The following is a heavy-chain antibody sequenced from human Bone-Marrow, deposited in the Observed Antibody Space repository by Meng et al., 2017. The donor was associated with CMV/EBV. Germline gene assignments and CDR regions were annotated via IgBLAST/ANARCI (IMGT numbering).Heavy chain of an antibody. CDR1: GGSIRGYY. Sequence: SETLSLTCLVSGGSIRGYYWSWIRQSPGKGLEWIGDVLYGGNTNHNPSLKSRVSISADTSKKQVSLKLTSVSAADTAVYFCARGISSGNMFDPWGQGTLVTFSS. CDR2: VLYGGNT. J-gene: IGHJ5*02. V-gene: IGHV4-59*01. CDR3: ARGISSGNMFDP. D-gene: IGHD6-19*01.